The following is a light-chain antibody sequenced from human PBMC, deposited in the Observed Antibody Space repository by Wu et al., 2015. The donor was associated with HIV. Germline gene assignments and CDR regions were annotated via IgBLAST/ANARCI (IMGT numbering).Light chain of an antibody. Sequence: EIVLTQSPATLSLSPGETATISCRASQNVNTYLAWYQQRPAQAPRLLIYDASNKATGVPDRFSASGSGTDFTLTISSLEPEDFAVYYCQHRSNWPTFGQGTKVEIQ. V-gene: IGKV3-11*01. CDR2: DAS. CDR3: QHRSNWPT. J-gene: IGKJ1*01. CDR1: QNVNTY.